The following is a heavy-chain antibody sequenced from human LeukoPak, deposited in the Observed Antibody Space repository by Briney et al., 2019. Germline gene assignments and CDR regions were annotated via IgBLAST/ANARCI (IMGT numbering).Heavy chain of an antibody. CDR1: GYTFTGYY. Sequence: LVKVSCKASGYTFTGYYMHWVRQAPGQGLEWVGGIIPIFGTANYAQKFQGRVTITTDESTSTAYMELSSLRSEDTAVYYCARDGDYYGSGSYYNLDYWGQGTLVTVSS. J-gene: IGHJ4*02. CDR2: IIPIFGTA. CDR3: ARDGDYYGSGSYYNLDY. D-gene: IGHD3-10*01. V-gene: IGHV1-69*05.